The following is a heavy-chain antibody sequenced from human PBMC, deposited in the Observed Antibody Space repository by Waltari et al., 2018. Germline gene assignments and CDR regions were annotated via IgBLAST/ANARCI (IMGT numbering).Heavy chain of an antibody. CDR2: IYPGDSDT. CDR1: GYSFTSYW. J-gene: IGHJ4*02. Sequence: EVQLVQSGAEVKTPGESLKISCKGSGYSFTSYWIGWVRQMPGKGREGMGIIYPGDSDTRYSPSFQGQVTISADKSISTAYLQWSSLKASDTAMYYCASIAVAGSRGFDYWGQGTLVTVSS. D-gene: IGHD6-19*01. CDR3: ASIAVAGSRGFDY. V-gene: IGHV5-51*03.